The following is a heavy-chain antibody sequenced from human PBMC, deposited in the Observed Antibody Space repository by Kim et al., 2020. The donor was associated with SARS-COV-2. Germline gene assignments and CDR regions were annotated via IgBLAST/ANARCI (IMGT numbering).Heavy chain of an antibody. J-gene: IGHJ4*02. CDR2: IYYTGST. Sequence: SETLSLTCTVSGGSITSDCYFWSWIRQHPGKGLEWIGYIYYTGSTYYNPSLRSRVTILVDTSKTQFSLKLSSVTAADTAVYYCARVSGSGSSTRLDYWGQGTLVTVSS. CDR1: GGSITSDCYF. D-gene: IGHD3-10*01. V-gene: IGHV4-31*03. CDR3: ARVSGSGSSTRLDY.